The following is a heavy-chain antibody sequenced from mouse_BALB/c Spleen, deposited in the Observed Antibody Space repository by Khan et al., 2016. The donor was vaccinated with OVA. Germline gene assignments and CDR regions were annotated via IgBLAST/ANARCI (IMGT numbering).Heavy chain of an antibody. Sequence: EVQLQESGAELVRPGALVKMSCKASGFNITDYYIHWVNQRPEQGLEWIGWIDPDTGNTIYDPKFQGKASITADTSSNTAYLQLSSLTSEDTAVYYCARSGYEALFPYWGQGTLVTVSA. CDR2: IDPDTGNT. CDR1: GFNITDYY. V-gene: IGHV14-1*02. CDR3: ARSGYEALFPY. J-gene: IGHJ3*01. D-gene: IGHD3-1*01.